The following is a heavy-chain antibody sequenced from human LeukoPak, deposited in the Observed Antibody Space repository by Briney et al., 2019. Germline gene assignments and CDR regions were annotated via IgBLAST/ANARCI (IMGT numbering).Heavy chain of an antibody. D-gene: IGHD5-18*01. J-gene: IGHJ6*03. CDR1: GFAFSNYS. V-gene: IGHV3-21*01. Sequence: GGSLRLSCAASGFAFSNYSMVWVRQAPGKGLEWVSSITSSSTYIYYGDSVKGRFTISRDNAKNSLFLQMNSLRAEDTAVYYCARGIQLWSHRAYFYYMDVWGKGTTVTVSS. CDR3: ARGIQLWSHRAYFYYMDV. CDR2: ITSSSTYI.